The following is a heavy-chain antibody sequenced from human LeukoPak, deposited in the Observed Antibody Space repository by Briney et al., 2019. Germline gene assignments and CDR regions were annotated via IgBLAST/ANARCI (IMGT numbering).Heavy chain of an antibody. D-gene: IGHD3-9*01. Sequence: GGSLRLSCAASGFTFSSYSMNWVRQAPGKGLEWVSSISSGSTYIYYADSVKGRFTISRDNAKNSLYPQMNSLRAEDTAVYYCATTRYDILTGYHMDYWGQGTLVTVSS. CDR1: GFTFSSYS. V-gene: IGHV3-21*01. CDR2: ISSGSTYI. J-gene: IGHJ4*02. CDR3: ATTRYDILTGYHMDY.